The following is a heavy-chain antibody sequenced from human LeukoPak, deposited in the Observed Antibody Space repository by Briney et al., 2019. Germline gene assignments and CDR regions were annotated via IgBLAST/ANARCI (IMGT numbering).Heavy chain of an antibody. D-gene: IGHD2-15*01. V-gene: IGHV4-34*01. CDR3: ARGRGYCSDGSCYSPGVYFDY. Sequence: SETLSLTCAVYGGSLSGYYWTWIRQPPGKGLEWIGEVNHSGSTNYNPSLQSRVTIAVEPAKSQFSLKLRSVTAADTAVYYCARGRGYCSDGSCYSPGVYFDYWGQGTLVTVSS. CDR2: VNHSGST. J-gene: IGHJ4*02. CDR1: GGSLSGYY.